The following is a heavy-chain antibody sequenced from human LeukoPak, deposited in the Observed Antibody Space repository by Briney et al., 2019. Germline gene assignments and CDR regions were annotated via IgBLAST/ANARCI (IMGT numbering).Heavy chain of an antibody. CDR2: IYYSGST. Sequence: SETLSLTCTVSGGSISSYYWSWIRQPPGKGLEWIGYIYYSGSTNYNPSLKSRVTISVDTSKNQFSLKLSSVTAADTAVYYCARHRRVLRFLEWSDFWFDPWGQGTLVTVSS. J-gene: IGHJ5*02. CDR1: GGSISSYY. D-gene: IGHD3-3*01. V-gene: IGHV4-59*08. CDR3: ARHRRVLRFLEWSDFWFDP.